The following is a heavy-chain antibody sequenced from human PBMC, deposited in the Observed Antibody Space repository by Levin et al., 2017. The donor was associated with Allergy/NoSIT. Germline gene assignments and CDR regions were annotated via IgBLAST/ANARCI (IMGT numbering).Heavy chain of an antibody. CDR2: ISSSGSTI. D-gene: IGHD4-23*01. Sequence: GESLKISCAASGFTFSDYYMSWIRQAPGKGLEWVSYISSSGSTIYYADSVKGRFTISRDNAKNSLYLQMNSLRAEDTAVYYCARGYGGNPAHFDYWGQGTLVTVSS. V-gene: IGHV3-11*01. CDR1: GFTFSDYY. J-gene: IGHJ4*02. CDR3: ARGYGGNPAHFDY.